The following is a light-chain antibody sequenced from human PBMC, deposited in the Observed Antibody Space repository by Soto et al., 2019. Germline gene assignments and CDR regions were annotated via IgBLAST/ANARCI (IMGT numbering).Light chain of an antibody. Sequence: ETVLTQSPGTLSSSPGERATLSCRASQSVRSNYLAWYQQKPGQAPRLLIYNSSTRATGIPDRFSGSGSGTDFTLTISRLEPEDFALYYCQQYRDLPQTFGQGTKVEMK. CDR3: QQYRDLPQT. J-gene: IGKJ1*01. CDR2: NSS. CDR1: QSVRSNY. V-gene: IGKV3-20*01.